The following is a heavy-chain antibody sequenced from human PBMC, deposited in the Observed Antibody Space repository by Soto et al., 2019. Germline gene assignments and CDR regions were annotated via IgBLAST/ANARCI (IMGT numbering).Heavy chain of an antibody. CDR1: GGTFSSYA. CDR3: ARGVTGIAACWFDP. J-gene: IGHJ5*02. D-gene: IGHD6-13*01. CDR2: IIPIFGTA. V-gene: IGHV1-69*13. Sequence: ASVKVSCKASGGTFSSYAISWVRQAPGQGLEWMGGIIPIFGTANYAQKFQGRVTITADESTSTAYMELSSLRSEDTAVYYCARGVTGIAACWFDPWGQGTLVTVSS.